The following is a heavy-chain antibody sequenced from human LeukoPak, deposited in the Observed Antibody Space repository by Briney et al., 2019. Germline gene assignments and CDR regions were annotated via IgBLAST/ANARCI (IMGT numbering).Heavy chain of an antibody. V-gene: IGHV4-34*01. D-gene: IGHD6-6*01. Sequence: SETLSLTCAVYGGSFSGYYWSWIRQPPGKGLEWIGEINHSGSTNYNPSLKSRATISVDTSKNQFSLKLSSVTAADTAVYYCARSSIAARRYDYWGQGTLVTVSS. CDR1: GGSFSGYY. CDR3: ARSSIAARRYDY. J-gene: IGHJ4*02. CDR2: INHSGST.